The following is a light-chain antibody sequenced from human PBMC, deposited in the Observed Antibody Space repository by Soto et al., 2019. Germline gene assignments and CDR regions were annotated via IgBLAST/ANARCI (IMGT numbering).Light chain of an antibody. CDR1: SSDIGTYTY. CDR3: SSYAGSSNV. J-gene: IGLJ1*01. Sequence: QSALTQPPSASGSLGQSVTIPCTGTSSDIGTYTYVSWFQHHPGKAPKLMIYEVNKRPSGVPDRFSGSKSGNTASLTVSGLQAEDEADYYCSSYAGSSNVFGTGTKVTVL. V-gene: IGLV2-8*01. CDR2: EVN.